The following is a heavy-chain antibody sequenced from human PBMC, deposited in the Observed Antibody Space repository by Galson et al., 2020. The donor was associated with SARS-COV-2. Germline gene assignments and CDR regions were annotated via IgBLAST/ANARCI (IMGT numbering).Heavy chain of an antibody. CDR3: ARESRWERYFDH. J-gene: IGHJ4*02. Sequence: SQTLSLTCTVSGGSISSGSYYWSWIRQPAGKGLEWIGRIYTSGSTNYNPSLKSRVTISVDTSKNQFSLKLSSVTAADTAVYYCARESRWERYFDHWGQGTLVTVSS. D-gene: IGHD1-26*01. CDR1: GGSISSGSYY. CDR2: IYTSGST. V-gene: IGHV4-61*02.